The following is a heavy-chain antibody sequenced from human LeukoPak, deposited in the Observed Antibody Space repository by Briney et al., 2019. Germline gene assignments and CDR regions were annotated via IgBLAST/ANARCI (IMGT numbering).Heavy chain of an antibody. CDR1: GGSFSGYY. D-gene: IGHD3-9*01. CDR2: INHSGST. Sequence: PSETLSLTCAVYGGSFSGYYWSWIRQPPGKGLEWIGEINHSGSTNYNPSLKSRVTISVDTSKNQFSLKLSSVTAADTAVYYCARVYYDILTGYYRHYFDYWGQGTLVTVSS. CDR3: ARVYYDILTGYYRHYFDY. J-gene: IGHJ4*02. V-gene: IGHV4-34*01.